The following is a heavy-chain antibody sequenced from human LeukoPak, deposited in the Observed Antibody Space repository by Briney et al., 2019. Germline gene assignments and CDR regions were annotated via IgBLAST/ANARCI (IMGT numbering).Heavy chain of an antibody. D-gene: IGHD5-18*01. CDR2: IYYSGST. CDR1: GGSISSYY. J-gene: IGHJ4*02. CDR3: ARGGYGYGLVY. Sequence: SETLSLTCTVSGGSISSYYWSWIRQPPGKGLEWIGYIYYSGSTNYNPSLKSRVTISVDTSKNQFSLKLSSVTAADTAVYYCARGGYGYGLVYWGQGTLVTVSS. V-gene: IGHV4-59*01.